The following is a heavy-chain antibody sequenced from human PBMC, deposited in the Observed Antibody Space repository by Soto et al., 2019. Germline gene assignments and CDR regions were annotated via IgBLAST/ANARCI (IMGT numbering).Heavy chain of an antibody. D-gene: IGHD2-15*01. CDR2: IYYSGST. CDR1: GGSISSSSYY. V-gene: IGHV4-39*01. Sequence: QLQLQESGPGLVKPSETLSLTCTVSGGSISSSSYYWGWIRQPPGKGLERIGSIYYSGSTYYNPSLKSRVTISVDTSKNQFSLKLSSVTAADTAVYYCARNDIVVVVAATLDAFDIWGQGTMVTVSS. CDR3: ARNDIVVVVAATLDAFDI. J-gene: IGHJ3*02.